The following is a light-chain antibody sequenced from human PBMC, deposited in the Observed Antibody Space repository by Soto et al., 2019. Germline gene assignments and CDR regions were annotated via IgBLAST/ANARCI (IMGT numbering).Light chain of an antibody. CDR3: QSYDSSLSGFYV. V-gene: IGLV1-40*01. Sequence: QSVLTQPPSVSGATGQRFTISCTGSSSNIGAGYDVHWYQQLPGTAPKLLIYGNSNRPSGVPDRFSGSKSGTSASLAITGLQAEDEADYYCQSYDSSLSGFYVFGTGTKVTVL. CDR2: GNS. J-gene: IGLJ1*01. CDR1: SSNIGAGYD.